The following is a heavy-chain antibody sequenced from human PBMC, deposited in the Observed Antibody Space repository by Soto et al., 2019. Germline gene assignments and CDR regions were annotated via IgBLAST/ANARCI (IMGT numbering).Heavy chain of an antibody. Sequence: GGSLRLSCAASGFTFNNYGVHWVRQAPGKGLEWVTLISYDGTNKYYADSVKGRFTISRDSSRNSLYLQMNSLKTEDTAVYYCARSPPLAGAIDYWGQGTLVTVSS. J-gene: IGHJ4*02. CDR2: ISYDGTNK. D-gene: IGHD6-19*01. CDR1: GFTFNNYG. CDR3: ARSPPLAGAIDY. V-gene: IGHV3-30*03.